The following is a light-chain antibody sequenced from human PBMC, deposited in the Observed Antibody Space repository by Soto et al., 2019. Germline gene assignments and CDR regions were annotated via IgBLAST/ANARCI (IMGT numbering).Light chain of an antibody. Sequence: EIVMTQSPATLSVSPGERATLSCRASQSVYSNLAWYQQKPGQAPRLLIYHASTRATGIPARFSGGGSGTEFSLTFSSLQSGDFAVYYCQEYTKWPLTFGGGTKVDIK. J-gene: IGKJ4*01. CDR3: QEYTKWPLT. CDR2: HAS. CDR1: QSVYSN. V-gene: IGKV3-15*01.